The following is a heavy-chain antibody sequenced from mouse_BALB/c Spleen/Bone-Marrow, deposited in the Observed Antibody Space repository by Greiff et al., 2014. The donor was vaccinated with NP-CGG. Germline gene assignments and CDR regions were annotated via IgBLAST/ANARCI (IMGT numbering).Heavy chain of an antibody. CDR1: GYTFTSYW. V-gene: IGHV1S127*01. D-gene: IGHD4-1*01. Sequence: VQLQESGAELVKPGASVKMSCKASGYTFTSYWMHWVKQRPGQGLEWIGVLDPSDSYTTYNQKFKGKATLTVDTSSNTAYMQLCSLTSEDSAVYYCTRGANPYYYTMDYWGQGTSVTVSS. CDR2: LDPSDSYT. J-gene: IGHJ4*01. CDR3: TRGANPYYYTMDY.